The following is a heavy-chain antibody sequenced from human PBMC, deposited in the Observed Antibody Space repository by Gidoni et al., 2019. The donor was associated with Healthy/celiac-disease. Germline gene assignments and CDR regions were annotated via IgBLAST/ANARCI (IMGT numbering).Heavy chain of an antibody. J-gene: IGHJ6*02. D-gene: IGHD3-3*01. CDR3: ATGLRTGDFWSGYSTDYYYYYGMDV. CDR1: GFTFSSYA. Sequence: EVQLVESGGGLVQPGGSLRLCCAASGFTFSSYAMSWVSQAPGKGLEWVSAISGSGGSTYYAASVKGRFTISRDNSKNTLYLQMNSLRAEDTAVYYCATGLRTGDFWSGYSTDYYYYYGMDVWGQGTTVTVSS. V-gene: IGHV3-23*04. CDR2: ISGSGGST.